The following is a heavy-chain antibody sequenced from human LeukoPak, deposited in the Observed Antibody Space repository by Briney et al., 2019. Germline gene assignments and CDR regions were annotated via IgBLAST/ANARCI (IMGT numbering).Heavy chain of an antibody. D-gene: IGHD1/OR15-1a*01. CDR3: AKVNWNNYYYYMDV. J-gene: IGHJ6*03. CDR1: GYSISSGYY. Sequence: SETLSLTCTVSGYSISSGYYWGWIRQPPGKGLEWIGSIYYSGSTYYNPSLKSRVTISVDTSKNQFSLKLSSVTAADTAVYYCAKVNWNNYYYYMDVWGKGTTVTVSS. V-gene: IGHV4-38-2*02. CDR2: IYYSGST.